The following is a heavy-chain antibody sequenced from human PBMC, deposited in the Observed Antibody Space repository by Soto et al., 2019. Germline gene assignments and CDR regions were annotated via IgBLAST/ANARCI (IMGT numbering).Heavy chain of an antibody. CDR3: ARHCSGGSCYPPYYFDY. CDR1: GGSISSGGYY. D-gene: IGHD2-15*01. Sequence: SETLSLTCTVSGGSISSGGYYWSWVRQHPGKGLEWIGYIYYSGSTYYNPSLKSRVTISVDTSKNQFPLKLSSVTAADTAVYYCARHCSGGSCYPPYYFDYWGQGTLVTVSS. V-gene: IGHV4-31*03. CDR2: IYYSGST. J-gene: IGHJ4*02.